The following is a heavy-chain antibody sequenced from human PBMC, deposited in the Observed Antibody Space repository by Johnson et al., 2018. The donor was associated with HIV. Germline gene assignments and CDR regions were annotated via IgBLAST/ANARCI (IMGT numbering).Heavy chain of an antibody. J-gene: IGHJ3*02. CDR3: SSVRSSSAYAFDI. CDR2: KSYHGTNQ. CDR1: GFTF. V-gene: IGHV3-30*01. D-gene: IGHD6-13*01. Sequence: QVQLVESGGGLVQPGRSLRLSCAASGFTFDENDKSYHGTNQYHADSVKSRFTISTDNSKNTLYLQMNSLRAEDTAVYYCSSVRSSSAYAFDIWGQGTMVTVSS.